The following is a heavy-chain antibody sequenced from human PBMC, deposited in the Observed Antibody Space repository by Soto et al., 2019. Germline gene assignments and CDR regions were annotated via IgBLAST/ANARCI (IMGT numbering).Heavy chain of an antibody. Sequence: ASVKVSCKASGYTFTSYAMHWVRQAPGQRLEWMGWINAGNGNTKYSQKFQGRVTITRDTSASTAYMELSSLRSEDTAVYYCARDRGSSYISDACDIWGQGTMVTGSS. D-gene: IGHD6-13*01. CDR3: ARDRGSSYISDACDI. J-gene: IGHJ3*02. CDR2: INAGNGNT. V-gene: IGHV1-3*01. CDR1: GYTFTSYA.